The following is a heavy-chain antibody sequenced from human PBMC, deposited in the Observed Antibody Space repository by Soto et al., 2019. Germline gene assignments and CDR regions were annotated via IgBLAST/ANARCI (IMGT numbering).Heavy chain of an antibody. J-gene: IGHJ4*02. Sequence: GGSLRLSCAASGFTFSSYGMHWVRQAPGKGLEWVAVIWYDGSNKYYADSVKGRFTISRDNSKNTLYLQMNSLRAEDTAVYYCARDGHHYYYGSGSPPYFDYWGQGTLVTVSS. D-gene: IGHD3-10*01. CDR1: GFTFSSYG. V-gene: IGHV3-33*01. CDR2: IWYDGSNK. CDR3: ARDGHHYYYGSGSPPYFDY.